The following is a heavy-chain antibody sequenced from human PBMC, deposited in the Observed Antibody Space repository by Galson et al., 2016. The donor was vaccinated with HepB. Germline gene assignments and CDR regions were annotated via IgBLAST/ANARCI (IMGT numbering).Heavy chain of an antibody. CDR1: GYSFTNYW. J-gene: IGHJ6*02. CDR3: ARVSHFGSGGNYYTHAYDSAMDV. Sequence: QSGAEVKKPGESLKISCECSGYSFTNYWIAWVRQMPGKGLEWMGIIHPADSDFKYSPSFRGQITVSADKSISTAYLQLSTLKASDTAMYYGARVSHFGSGGNYYTHAYDSAMDVWGQGTTVTVSS. CDR2: IHPADSDF. D-gene: IGHD3-10*01. V-gene: IGHV5-51*01.